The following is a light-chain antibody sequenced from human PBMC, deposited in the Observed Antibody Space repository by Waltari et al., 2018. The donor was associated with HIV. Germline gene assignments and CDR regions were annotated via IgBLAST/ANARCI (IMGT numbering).Light chain of an antibody. V-gene: IGKV3-20*01. Sequence: EIVLTQSPGTLSLSPGERATLSCRASQSVSGSYLAWYQQKPGRAPRLLIYNTSNSATGIPNRFNGGGSGTDFTLTISRLDPEDFAVYYCQHYGSSPPLTFGQGTRLEIK. CDR2: NTS. CDR1: QSVSGSY. CDR3: QHYGSSPPLT. J-gene: IGKJ5*01.